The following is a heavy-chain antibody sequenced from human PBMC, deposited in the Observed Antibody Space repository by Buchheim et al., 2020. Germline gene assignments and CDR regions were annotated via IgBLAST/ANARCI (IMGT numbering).Heavy chain of an antibody. D-gene: IGHD3-22*01. CDR2: IYYSGST. CDR1: GGSISSYY. CDR3: ARQRWDSSGYYYSS. Sequence: QVQLQESGPGLVKPSETLSLTCTVSGGSISSYYWSWIRQPPGKGLEWIGYIYYSGSTNYNPSLKSRVTISVDTSKNQFSLKLSSVTAADTAVYYCARQRWDSSGYYYSSWGQGTL. V-gene: IGHV4-59*08. J-gene: IGHJ4*02.